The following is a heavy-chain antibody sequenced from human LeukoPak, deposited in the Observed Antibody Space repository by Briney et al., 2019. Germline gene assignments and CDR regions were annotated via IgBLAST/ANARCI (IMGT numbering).Heavy chain of an antibody. CDR1: GFTFSSYA. J-gene: IGHJ4*02. CDR3: AKFSTYYYDSSGSQFDY. V-gene: IGHV3-23*01. Sequence: GGSLRLSCAASGFTFSSYAMSWVRQAPGKGLEWVSAISGSGGSTYYADSVKGRFTISRDNSKNTLYLQMNSLRAEDTAVYYCAKFSTYYYDSSGSQFDYWGQGTLVTVSS. CDR2: ISGSGGST. D-gene: IGHD3-22*01.